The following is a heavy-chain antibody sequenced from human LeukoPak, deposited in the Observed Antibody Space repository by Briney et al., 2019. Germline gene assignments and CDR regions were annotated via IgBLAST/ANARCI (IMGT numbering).Heavy chain of an antibody. D-gene: IGHD2-2*01. CDR1: GYTFTSYG. CDR3: ARVRYCSSTSCYFFDY. Sequence: ASVKVSCKASGYTFTSYGISWVRQAPGQGLEWMGWISAYNGNTNYAQKLQGRVTMTTDTSTSTAYMELRSLRSDDTAVYYCARVRYCSSTSCYFFDYWGQGTLVTASS. CDR2: ISAYNGNT. V-gene: IGHV1-18*01. J-gene: IGHJ4*02.